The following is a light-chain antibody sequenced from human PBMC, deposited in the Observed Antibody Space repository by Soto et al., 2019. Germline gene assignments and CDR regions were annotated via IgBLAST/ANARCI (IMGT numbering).Light chain of an antibody. CDR2: GNN. CDR1: RSNIGAPYD. J-gene: IGLJ3*02. Sequence: QSVLTQSPSVSGAPGQRVTISCTGSRSNIGAPYDVHWYQHLPGTAPKLLMFGNNNRPSGVPDRFSGSKSGASASLAITGLQAEDEADYYCQSYDSGLRGWVFGGGTQLTVL. V-gene: IGLV1-40*01. CDR3: QSYDSGLRGWV.